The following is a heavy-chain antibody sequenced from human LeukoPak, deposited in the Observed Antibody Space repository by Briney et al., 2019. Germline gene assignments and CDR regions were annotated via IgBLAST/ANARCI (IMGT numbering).Heavy chain of an antibody. CDR1: GFTFSSYA. CDR2: ISGSGGST. J-gene: IGHJ4*02. Sequence: GGSPRLSCAASGFTFSSYAMSWVRQAPGKGLEWVSAISGSGGSTYYADSVKGRFTISRDNSKNTLYLQMNSLRAEDTAVYYCAKGSDSSGYYGSLYYFDYWGQGTLVTVSS. CDR3: AKGSDSSGYYGSLYYFDY. V-gene: IGHV3-23*01. D-gene: IGHD3-22*01.